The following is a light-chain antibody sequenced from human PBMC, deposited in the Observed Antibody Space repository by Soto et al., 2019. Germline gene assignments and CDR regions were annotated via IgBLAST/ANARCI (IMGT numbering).Light chain of an antibody. V-gene: IGKV1-5*03. J-gene: IGKJ1*01. CDR2: KAS. Sequence: DIQMTQSPSTLSASVGDRVTITCRASQSVSRWLAWYQQKPGKAPKLLIYKASTLESGVPSRFSGSGSGTDFTLAISSLQRDDSATYYCQQYYDNWTFGQGTKVEIK. CDR1: QSVSRW. CDR3: QQYYDNWT.